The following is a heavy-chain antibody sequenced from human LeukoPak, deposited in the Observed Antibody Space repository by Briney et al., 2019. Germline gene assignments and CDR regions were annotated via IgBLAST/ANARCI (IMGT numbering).Heavy chain of an antibody. CDR3: ARGSGWLRLSFDY. CDR2: MYSSGTT. Sequence: PSETLSLTCTVSGGSISITRYYWGWIRQPPGKGLEWIASMYSSGTTYYNPSLKSRFTISVDTSKNQFSLKLRSVTAADAAVYYCARGSGWLRLSFDYWGQGTLVPVSS. J-gene: IGHJ4*02. D-gene: IGHD5-12*01. CDR1: GGSISITRYY. V-gene: IGHV4-39*01.